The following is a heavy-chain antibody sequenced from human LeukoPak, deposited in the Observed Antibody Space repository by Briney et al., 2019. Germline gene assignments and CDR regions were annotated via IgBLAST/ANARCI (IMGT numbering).Heavy chain of an antibody. CDR1: GFTLSTYW. CDR2: IKQDGSQK. J-gene: IGHJ4*02. V-gene: IGHV3-7*01. Sequence: PGGSLRLSCAASGFTLSTYWMSWVRQAPGRGLEWVANIKQDGSQKYYVDSVKGRVTISRDNAKNSLYLQMNSLRAEDTAVYYCARETPDSSGWDWGQGTLVTVSS. D-gene: IGHD6-19*01. CDR3: ARETPDSSGWD.